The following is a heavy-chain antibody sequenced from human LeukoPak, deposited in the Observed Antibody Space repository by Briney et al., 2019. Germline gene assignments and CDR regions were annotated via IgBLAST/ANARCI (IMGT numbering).Heavy chain of an antibody. CDR1: GFTFDDYG. D-gene: IGHD2-21*01. CDR2: INWNGGST. CDR3: VRAYHPGGWFDP. Sequence: GGSLRLSCAASGFTFDDYGMSWVRRAPGKGLEWVSGINWNGGSTGYADSVKGRFTVSRDNAKHSLYLQMNSLTAEDTAVHYCVRAYHPGGWFDPWGQGTLVTVSS. V-gene: IGHV3-20*04. J-gene: IGHJ5*02.